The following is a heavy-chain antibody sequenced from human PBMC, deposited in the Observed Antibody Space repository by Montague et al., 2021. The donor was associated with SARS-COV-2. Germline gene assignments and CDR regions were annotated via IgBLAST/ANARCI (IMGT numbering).Heavy chain of an antibody. CDR1: GGSISSSSYY. J-gene: IGHJ6*02. CDR3: ARDTRIAMLVVVTRYGLDV. D-gene: IGHD3-22*01. V-gene: IGHV4-39*07. CDR2: IYYTGST. Sequence: SETLSLTCTVSGGSISSSSYYWGWIRQPPGKGLEWIGSIYYTGSTXYNPSLKSRVTISVDTSKNQFSLKLSSVTAADTAVYYCARDTRIAMLVVVTRYGLDVWGQGTTVTVS.